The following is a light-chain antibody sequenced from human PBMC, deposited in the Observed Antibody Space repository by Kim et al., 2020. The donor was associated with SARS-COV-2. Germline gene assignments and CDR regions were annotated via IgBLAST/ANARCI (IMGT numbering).Light chain of an antibody. CDR2: GES. J-gene: IGLJ1*01. V-gene: IGLV1-40*01. CDR3: QSYDNSLSGYV. Sequence: QRVTISCTGSSCNIGTGYDVHWYQQLPGTAPKLLIYGESNRPSGVPDRFSGSKSGTSASLAITGLRAEDEADYYCQSYDNSLSGYVFGTGTKVTVL. CDR1: SCNIGTGYD.